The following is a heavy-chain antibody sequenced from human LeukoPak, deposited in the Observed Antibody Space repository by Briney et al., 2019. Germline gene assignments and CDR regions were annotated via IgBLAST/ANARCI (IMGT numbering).Heavy chain of an antibody. D-gene: IGHD5-12*01. CDR3: AREKVRLWLRFYDAFDI. V-gene: IGHV4-59*01. Sequence: SETLSLTCTVSDGSISNFYWNWIRQPPGKGLEWIGCLYYSGSTKYNPSLKSRVTISVDTSKNQFSLKLSSVTAADTAVYYCAREKVRLWLRFYDAFDIWGQGTMVTVSS. CDR1: DGSISNFY. CDR2: LYYSGST. J-gene: IGHJ3*02.